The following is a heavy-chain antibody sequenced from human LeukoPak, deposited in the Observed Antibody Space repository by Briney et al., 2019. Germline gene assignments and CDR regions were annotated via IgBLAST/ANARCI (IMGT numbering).Heavy chain of an antibody. CDR1: GYTFTSYA. CDR2: INAGNGNT. D-gene: IGHD2-2*01. V-gene: IGHV1-3*01. CDR3: ARAIVVVPAATYYYYGMDA. J-gene: IGHJ6*02. Sequence: ASVKVSCKASGYTFTSYAMHWVRQAPGQRLEWMGWINAGNGNTKYSQKFQGRVTITRDTSASTAYMELSSLRSEDTAVYYCARAIVVVPAATYYYYGMDAWGQGTTVTVSS.